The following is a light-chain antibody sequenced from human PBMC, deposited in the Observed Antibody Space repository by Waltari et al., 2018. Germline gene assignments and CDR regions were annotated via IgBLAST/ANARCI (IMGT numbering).Light chain of an antibody. CDR2: DTN. J-gene: IGLJ3*02. Sequence: QAVVTQEPSLTVSPGGTVTLTCGSSTGAVTNGHYPSWFQQKPGQAPRTLISDTNNKHSWTPARFSGSLLGGKAALTLSGAQPEDEAEYYCLLSYSDARVFGGGTKVTVL. V-gene: IGLV7-46*01. CDR3: LLSYSDARV. CDR1: TGAVTNGHY.